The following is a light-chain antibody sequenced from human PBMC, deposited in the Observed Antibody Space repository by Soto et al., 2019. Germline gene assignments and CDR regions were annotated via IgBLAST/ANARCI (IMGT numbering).Light chain of an antibody. CDR1: SSNIGADYD. Sequence: QAVVTQPPSVSGAPGQRVTIACTGSSSNIGADYDVHWYQHLPGTAPKLLIYGDSNRPSGVPDRFSGSKSGTSASLAITGLQAEDEADYYCQSYDSSLSTSVVFGGGTKLTVL. CDR2: GDS. CDR3: QSYDSSLSTSVV. J-gene: IGLJ2*01. V-gene: IGLV1-40*01.